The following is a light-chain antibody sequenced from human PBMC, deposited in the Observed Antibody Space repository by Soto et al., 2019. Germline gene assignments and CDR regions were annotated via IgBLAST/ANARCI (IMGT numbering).Light chain of an antibody. CDR3: QQYYSPPIT. CDR2: WAS. J-gene: IGKJ3*01. V-gene: IGKV4-1*01. Sequence: DIVLTQSPDSLAVSLGERATINCKSSQSVLYSSNNKNYLAWYQQKPGQPPKLLFYWASTRESGVPDRFSASGSGTDFTLTISSLQAEDVAVYYCQQYYSPPITFGPGTKVDIK. CDR1: QSVLYSSNNKNY.